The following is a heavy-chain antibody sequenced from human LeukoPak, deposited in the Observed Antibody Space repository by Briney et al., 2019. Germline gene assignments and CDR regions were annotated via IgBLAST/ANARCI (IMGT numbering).Heavy chain of an antibody. D-gene: IGHD3-22*01. CDR3: AKVMYDSSGYEAFDI. Sequence: GGSLRLSCAASGFTFSSYGMHWVRQAPGKGLEWVAVISYDGSNKYYAGSVKGRFTISRDNSKNTLYLQMNSLRAEDTAVYYCAKVMYDSSGYEAFDIWGQGTMVTVSS. J-gene: IGHJ3*02. CDR1: GFTFSSYG. V-gene: IGHV3-30*18. CDR2: ISYDGSNK.